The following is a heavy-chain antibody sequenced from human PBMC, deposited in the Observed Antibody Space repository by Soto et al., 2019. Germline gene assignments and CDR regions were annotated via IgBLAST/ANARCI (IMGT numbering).Heavy chain of an antibody. V-gene: IGHV3-74*01. CDR1: GFTFSSYW. CDR3: AKQSIAARPVIYYYYYMDV. CDR2: INSDGSST. Sequence: GGSLRLSCAASGFTFSSYWMHWVRQAPGKGLVWVSRINSDGSSTSYADSVKGRFTISRDNAKNTLYLQMNSLRAEDTAVYYCAKQSIAARPVIYYYYYMDVWGKGTTVTVSS. D-gene: IGHD6-6*01. J-gene: IGHJ6*03.